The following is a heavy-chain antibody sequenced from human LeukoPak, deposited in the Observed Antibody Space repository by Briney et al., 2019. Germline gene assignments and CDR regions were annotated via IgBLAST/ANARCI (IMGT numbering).Heavy chain of an antibody. D-gene: IGHD1-26*01. CDR2: ISYDGSNK. V-gene: IGHV3-30*18. J-gene: IGHJ4*02. CDR3: AKGWDPSL. Sequence: PGGSLRLSCAASGLASGFTFSNYGMHWVRQAPGKGLEWVAVISYDGSNKYYADSVKGRFTISRDNSKNTLYLQMNGLRAKDTAVYYCAKGWDPSLWGQGTLVTVSS. CDR1: GFTFSNYG.